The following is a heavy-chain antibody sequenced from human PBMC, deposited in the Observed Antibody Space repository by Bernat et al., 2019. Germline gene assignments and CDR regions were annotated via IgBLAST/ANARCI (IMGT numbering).Heavy chain of an antibody. D-gene: IGHD3-22*01. CDR1: GFTFSSYA. CDR3: AKVIAYYYDSSGYKRLFDY. Sequence: EVQLLESGGGLVQPGGSQRLSCAASGFTFSSYAMSWVRQAPGKGLEWVSAISGSGGSTYYADSVKGRFTISRDNSKNTLYLQMNSLRAEDTAVYYCAKVIAYYYDSSGYKRLFDYWGQGTLVTVSS. J-gene: IGHJ4*02. V-gene: IGHV3-23*01. CDR2: ISGSGGST.